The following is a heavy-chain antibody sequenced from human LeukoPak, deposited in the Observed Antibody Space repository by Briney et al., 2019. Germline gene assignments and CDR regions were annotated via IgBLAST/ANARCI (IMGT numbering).Heavy chain of an antibody. Sequence: GASVKVSCKSSGYRFTSYFMHWVRQAPGQGLEWMGIINPSGGSTSNAQKFQGRVTMTRDTSTSTVYMELSSLRSEDTAVYYCARDSFPRGYSYGHSQLEPHFLDYWGQGTLVTVSS. CDR3: ARDSFPRGYSYGHSQLEPHFLDY. CDR1: GYRFTSYF. V-gene: IGHV1-46*01. CDR2: INPSGGST. J-gene: IGHJ4*02. D-gene: IGHD5-18*01.